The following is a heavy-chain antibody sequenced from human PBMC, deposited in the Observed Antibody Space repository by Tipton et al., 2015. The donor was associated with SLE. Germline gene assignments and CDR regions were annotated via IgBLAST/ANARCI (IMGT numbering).Heavy chain of an antibody. J-gene: IGHJ6*03. CDR3: ASTTNYYYYYMDV. Sequence: TLSLTCAVYSGTFSGSYWSWIRQPPGKGLEWIGEINYGGSTNYNPCLKTRVTISLDTSKNHFSLRLTSVTAADTAVYYCASTTNYYYYYMDVWGRGTTVTVSS. D-gene: IGHD1-14*01. CDR2: INYGGST. CDR1: SGTFSGSY. V-gene: IGHV4-34*01.